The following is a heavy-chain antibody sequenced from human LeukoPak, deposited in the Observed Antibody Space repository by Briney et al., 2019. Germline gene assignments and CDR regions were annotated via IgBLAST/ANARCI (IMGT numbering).Heavy chain of an antibody. CDR1: GFTFSSYW. CDR3: ARLYYDSSATKGFDY. V-gene: IGHV3-7*01. Sequence: GGSLRLSCAASGFTFSSYWMSWVRQAPGKGLEWVANVKQDGSEKYYVDAVKGRFTISRDNAKNSLYLQVNSLRAEGTAVYYCARLYYDSSATKGFDYWGQGTLVTVSS. J-gene: IGHJ4*02. D-gene: IGHD3-22*01. CDR2: VKQDGSEK.